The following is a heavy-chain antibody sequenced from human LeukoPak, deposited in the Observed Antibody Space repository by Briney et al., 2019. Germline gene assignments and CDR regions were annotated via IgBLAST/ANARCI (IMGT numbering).Heavy chain of an antibody. V-gene: IGHV4-61*02. D-gene: IGHD3-10*01. CDR2: IYTSGST. CDR3: ARGGGYGSGSADY. CDR1: GGSISSGSYY. Sequence: PSETLSLTCTVSGGSISSGSYYWSWIRQPAGKGLEWIGRIYTSGSTNYNPSLKSRVTISVDTSKNQFSLKLSSVTAADTAVYYCARGGGYGSGSADYWGQGTLVTVSS. J-gene: IGHJ4*02.